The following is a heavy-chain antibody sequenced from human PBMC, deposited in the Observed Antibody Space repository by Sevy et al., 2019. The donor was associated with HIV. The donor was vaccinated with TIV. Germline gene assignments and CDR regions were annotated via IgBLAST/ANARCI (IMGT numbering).Heavy chain of an antibody. J-gene: IGHJ4*02. CDR1: GYTFTDYY. D-gene: IGHD2-2*01. CDR2: INPKSGGT. CDR3: ARYCSSTSCYPPPFDY. Sequence: ASVKVSCKASGYTFTDYYMHWVRQAPGQGLEWMGRINPKSGGTNYAQKFQGRVTMTRETSISTAYMELSRLRSDDTAVYYCARYCSSTSCYPPPFDYWGQGTLVTVSS. V-gene: IGHV1-2*06.